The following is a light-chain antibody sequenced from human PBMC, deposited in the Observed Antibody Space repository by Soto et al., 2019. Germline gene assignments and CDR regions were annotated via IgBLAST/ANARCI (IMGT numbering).Light chain of an antibody. Sequence: DIHLTQSPSFLSASVGDRVTITCRASQGISSFLAWYQQKPGKAPNLLMYAASTLQSGVPSRFSGSGSETEFTLTISGLQPGDSATYYCQQYNSYSPTFGQGTKV. V-gene: IGKV1-9*01. J-gene: IGKJ1*01. CDR2: AAS. CDR1: QGISSF. CDR3: QQYNSYSPT.